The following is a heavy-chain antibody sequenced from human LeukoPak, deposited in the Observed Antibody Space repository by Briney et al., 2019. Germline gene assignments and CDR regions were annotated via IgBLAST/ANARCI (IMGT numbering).Heavy chain of an antibody. V-gene: IGHV4-39*07. CDR1: DGSISSSSYY. Sequence: SETLSLTCTVFDGSISSSSYYWGWIRQPPGKGPEWIGSIFYSGNTYYNPSLKSRVTISLDTSKNQFSLKLRSVTAADTAVYYCARTEFWSGYSFFDYWGQGTLVTVSS. J-gene: IGHJ4*02. CDR3: ARTEFWSGYSFFDY. CDR2: IFYSGNT. D-gene: IGHD3-3*01.